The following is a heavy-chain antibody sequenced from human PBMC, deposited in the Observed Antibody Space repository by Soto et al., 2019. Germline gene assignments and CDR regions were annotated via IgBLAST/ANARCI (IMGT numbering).Heavy chain of an antibody. CDR3: ARDRAILLWFGEPDDAFDI. D-gene: IGHD3-10*01. J-gene: IGHJ3*02. CDR1: GFTFSSYW. CDR2: INSDGSST. V-gene: IGHV3-74*01. Sequence: PVGSLRLSCAASGFTFSSYWMHWVRQAPGKGLVWVSRINSDGSSTSYADSVKGRFTISRDNAKNTLYLQMNSLRAEDTAVYYCARDRAILLWFGEPDDAFDIWGQGTMVTVSS.